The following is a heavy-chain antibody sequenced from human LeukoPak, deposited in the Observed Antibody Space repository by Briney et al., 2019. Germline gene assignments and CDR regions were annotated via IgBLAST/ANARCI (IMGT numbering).Heavy chain of an antibody. J-gene: IGHJ6*02. CDR1: GYTFTSYD. Sequence: ASVKVSCKASGYTFTSYDINWVRQATGQGLEWMGWMNPNRGNTGYAQKFQGRVTMTRNTSISTAYMELSSLRSEDPAVYYCARGGYSSSWYPRVDVWGQGTTVTVSS. V-gene: IGHV1-8*01. D-gene: IGHD6-13*01. CDR2: MNPNRGNT. CDR3: ARGGYSSSWYPRVDV.